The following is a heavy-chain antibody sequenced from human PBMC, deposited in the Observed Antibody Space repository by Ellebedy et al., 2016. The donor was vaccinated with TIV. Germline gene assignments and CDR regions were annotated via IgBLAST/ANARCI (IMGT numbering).Heavy chain of an antibody. Sequence: ASVKVSCXASGYTFTGYYMHWVRQAPGQGLEWMGWINPNSGGTNYAQKFQGRVTMTRDTSISTAYMELSRLRSDDTAVYYCARDRDNTYYDILTGPYYYYMDVWGKGTTVTVSS. J-gene: IGHJ6*03. CDR1: GYTFTGYY. D-gene: IGHD3-9*01. CDR3: ARDRDNTYYDILTGPYYYYMDV. V-gene: IGHV1-2*02. CDR2: INPNSGGT.